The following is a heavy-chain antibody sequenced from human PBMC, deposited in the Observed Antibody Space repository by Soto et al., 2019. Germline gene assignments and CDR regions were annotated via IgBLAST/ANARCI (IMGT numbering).Heavy chain of an antibody. V-gene: IGHV4-59*01. CDR3: ARAPMVLSRSYFNS. CDR2: ISYSGNT. CDR1: GGSISNFY. Sequence: LSLTCTVSGGSISNFYWSWIRQPPGKGLEWIGYISYSGNTNYNPSLKSRVSISVDTSKNQLSLNLTSVTAADTAVYYCARAPMVLSRSYFNSWGQGTPVTVSS. J-gene: IGHJ4*02. D-gene: IGHD2-8*01.